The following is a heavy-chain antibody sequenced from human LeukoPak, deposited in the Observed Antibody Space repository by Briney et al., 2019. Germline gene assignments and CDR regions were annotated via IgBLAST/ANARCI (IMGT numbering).Heavy chain of an antibody. J-gene: IGHJ4*02. V-gene: IGHV3-7*01. CDR2: INQDGSDK. D-gene: IGHD3-16*01. CDR3: ANSTGGGGVCL. Sequence: GGSLRLSCAASGFTFSSYWMSWVRQAPGKGLEWVANINQDGSDKNYVDSVKGRFTISRDNAKNSLYLQMNSLRAEDTAVYYCANSTGGGGVCLGGQEFLVTVSS. CDR1: GFTFSSYW.